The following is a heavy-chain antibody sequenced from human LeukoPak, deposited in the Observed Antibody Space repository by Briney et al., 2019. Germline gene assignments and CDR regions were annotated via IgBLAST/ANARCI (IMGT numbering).Heavy chain of an antibody. V-gene: IGHV4-59*12. CDR3: ARDSGPRDYYGMDV. D-gene: IGHD1-26*01. J-gene: IGHJ6*02. CDR2: IYYSGST. CDR1: GGSISSYY. Sequence: AETLSLTCTVSGGSISSYYWSWIRQPPGKRLEWIGYIYYSGSTYYNPSLKSRVTILLDTSKNQFSLKLRYVTAEDTAVYYCARDSGPRDYYGMDVWGQGTTVTVSS.